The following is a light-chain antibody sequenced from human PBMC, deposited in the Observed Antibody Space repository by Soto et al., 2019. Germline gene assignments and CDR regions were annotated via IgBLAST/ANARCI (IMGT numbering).Light chain of an antibody. CDR2: GAS. V-gene: IGKV3-20*01. Sequence: ESVLTQSPGTLSLSPGEGATLSCRASQTVSGNYLAWYQQKPGQAPRLLIHGASSRATGLPDRFSGSGSGTYFTLTISRLEPDDFAVYFCQQYGGSRAFGQGTKVEIK. J-gene: IGKJ1*01. CDR3: QQYGGSRA. CDR1: QTVSGNY.